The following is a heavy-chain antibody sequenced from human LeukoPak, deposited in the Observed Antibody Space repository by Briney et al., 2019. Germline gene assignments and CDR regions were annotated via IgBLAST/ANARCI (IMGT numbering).Heavy chain of an antibody. V-gene: IGHV4-61*02. Sequence: SETLSLTCTVSGVSINTDFYYWSWLRQPAGKGLEWIGRIHTSGCTNYNPSLKSRVTISVDTSKNQFSLKLSSVTAADTAVYYCARGKLAPAKYGSGLDYYMDVWGKGTTVTVSS. CDR1: GVSINTDFYY. D-gene: IGHD3-10*01. J-gene: IGHJ6*03. CDR2: IHTSGCT. CDR3: ARGKLAPAKYGSGLDYYMDV.